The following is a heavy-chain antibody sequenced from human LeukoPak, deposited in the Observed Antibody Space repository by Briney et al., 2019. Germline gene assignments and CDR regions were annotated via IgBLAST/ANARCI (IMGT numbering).Heavy chain of an antibody. CDR2: IIPIFGTA. CDR3: ARKGGYDYVWGSYLPYYFDY. J-gene: IGHJ4*02. D-gene: IGHD3-16*02. CDR1: GGTFISYA. Sequence: GSSVNVSCKASGGTFISYAISWVRQAPGQGLEWMGRIIPIFGTANYAQKFQGRVTITTDESTSTAYMELSSLRSEDTAVYYCARKGGYDYVWGSYLPYYFDYWGQGTLVTVSS. V-gene: IGHV1-69*05.